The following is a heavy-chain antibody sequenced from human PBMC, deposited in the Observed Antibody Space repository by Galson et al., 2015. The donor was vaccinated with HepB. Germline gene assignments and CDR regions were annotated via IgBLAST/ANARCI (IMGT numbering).Heavy chain of an antibody. CDR3: ARDPMELDAFDI. J-gene: IGHJ3*02. Sequence: SLRLSCAASGFTFSDYYMSWIRQAPGKGLEWISYISSSGSTIYYADSVKGRFTISRDNAKNSLYLQMNSLRAEDTAVYYCARDPMELDAFDIWGQGTMVTASS. D-gene: IGHD1-7*01. CDR2: ISSSGSTI. CDR1: GFTFSDYY. V-gene: IGHV3-11*01.